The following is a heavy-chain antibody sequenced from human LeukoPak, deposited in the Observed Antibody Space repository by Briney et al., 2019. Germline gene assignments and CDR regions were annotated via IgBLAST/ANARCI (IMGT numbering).Heavy chain of an antibody. V-gene: IGHV3-48*03. CDR2: ISTSGRTV. J-gene: IGHJ4*02. CDR3: ARGYFLGFDY. CDR1: GFTFSSYE. D-gene: IGHD2/OR15-2a*01. Sequence: GGSLRLSCAASGFTFSSYEMNWVRQAPGKGLEWVSYISTSGRTVYYADSVKGRLTISRDNAKNSLYLQMNSLRAEDAAVYYCARGYFLGFDYWGQGTLVTVSS.